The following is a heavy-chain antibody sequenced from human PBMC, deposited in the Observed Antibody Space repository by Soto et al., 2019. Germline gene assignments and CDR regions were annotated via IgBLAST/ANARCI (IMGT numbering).Heavy chain of an antibody. CDR1: GFTFSDYS. CDR2: IANGDNHI. Sequence: EVQLVESGGGLVKPGGSPRLSCAASGFTFSDYSMLWVRQAPGKGLEWLSFIANGDNHIFYSDSVKGRFTISRDNAKNSVYLQLNSLRADDAAVYYCARENGHCRSDACNRGAFDIWGQGTMVTVSS. D-gene: IGHD2-2*03. CDR3: ARENGHCRSDACNRGAFDI. J-gene: IGHJ3*02. V-gene: IGHV3-21*01.